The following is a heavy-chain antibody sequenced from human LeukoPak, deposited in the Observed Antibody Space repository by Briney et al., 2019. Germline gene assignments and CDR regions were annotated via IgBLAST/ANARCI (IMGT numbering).Heavy chain of an antibody. CDR3: ARGKYQPIVVVPAALEY. CDR2: IHHSGST. CDR1: SGSFSGYY. Sequence: SENLSLTFPVHSGSFSGYYWSWIRPPTGKGREWSGEIHHSGSTNYNPSLKSRVTISVDTSKNQFSLKLSSVTAADTAVYYCARGKYQPIVVVPAALEYWGQGTLVTVSS. D-gene: IGHD2-2*01. J-gene: IGHJ4*01. V-gene: IGHV4-34*01.